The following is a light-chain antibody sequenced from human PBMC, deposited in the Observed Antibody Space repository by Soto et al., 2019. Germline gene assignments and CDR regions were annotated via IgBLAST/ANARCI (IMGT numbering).Light chain of an antibody. CDR2: SND. J-gene: IGLJ1*01. CDR1: SSNIGINV. CDR3: AAWDDSLNGYA. V-gene: IGLV1-44*01. Sequence: QSVLTQPPSASGTPGQRVTVSCSGSSSNIGINVLSWYQQLPGAAPKLLIYSNDQRPSGVPDRFFGSKSGTSASLAISGLQSEDEADYYCAAWDDSLNGYAFGPGTKVTVL.